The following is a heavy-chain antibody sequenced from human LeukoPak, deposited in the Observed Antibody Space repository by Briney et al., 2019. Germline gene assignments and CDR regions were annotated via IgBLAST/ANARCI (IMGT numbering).Heavy chain of an antibody. CDR1: GFTFSSYG. J-gene: IGHJ4*02. CDR3: AKNGHVDRRALWFGRQLDY. D-gene: IGHD3-10*01. V-gene: IGHV3-30*02. CDR2: IRYDGSNK. Sequence: GGSLRLSCAASGFTFSSYGMHWVRQAPGKGLEWVAFIRYDGSNKYYADSVKGRFTISRDNSKNTLYLQMNSLRAEDTAVYYCAKNGHVDRRALWFGRQLDYWGQGTLVTVSS.